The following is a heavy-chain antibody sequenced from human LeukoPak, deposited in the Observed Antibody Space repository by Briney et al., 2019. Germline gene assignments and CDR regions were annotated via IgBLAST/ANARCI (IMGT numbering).Heavy chain of an antibody. CDR1: GGSISNYY. CDR3: ARVDDTSGYFYKFDY. Sequence: SETLSLACSVAGGSISNYYWSWIRQPPGKGLEWIAYIHYSGNTNYNPSLKSRVTISVDTSKNQFSLKLASVTAADTAVYYCARVDDTSGYFYKFDYWGQGTLVTVSS. CDR2: IHYSGNT. D-gene: IGHD3-22*01. J-gene: IGHJ4*02. V-gene: IGHV4-59*01.